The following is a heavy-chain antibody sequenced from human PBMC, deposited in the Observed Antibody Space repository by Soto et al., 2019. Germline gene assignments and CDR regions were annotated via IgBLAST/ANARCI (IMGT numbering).Heavy chain of an antibody. CDR3: ATMNKPRGYYYGLNV. CDR1: GDSVRSSNW. J-gene: IGHJ6*02. Sequence: QVQLQESGPGLVKPSGTLSLTCAVSGDSVRSSNWWTWVRQSPGKGLEWIGEIYHLGGTNYNPSLNSRVTILVDMAKIQVSLKLHSVTAADTAVYYCATMNKPRGYYYGLNVWGQGTTVSVSS. D-gene: IGHD2-21*01. CDR2: IYHLGGT. V-gene: IGHV4-4*02.